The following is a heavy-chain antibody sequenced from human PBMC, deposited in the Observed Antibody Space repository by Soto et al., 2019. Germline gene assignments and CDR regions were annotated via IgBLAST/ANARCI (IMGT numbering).Heavy chain of an antibody. CDR1: GFSFSGFW. CDR3: VRGNTGYGNFDS. Sequence: EVQLVESGGGLVQPGGSLRLSCAASGFSFSGFWMHWVRQAPGKGLVWVSRMFTDVSTTYYADSVKGRFTISSDNAKSTLYLQMNSLRDEDTAVYYCVRGNTGYGNFDSWGQGTLVTVSS. CDR2: MFTDVSTT. D-gene: IGHD5-12*01. J-gene: IGHJ4*02. V-gene: IGHV3-74*01.